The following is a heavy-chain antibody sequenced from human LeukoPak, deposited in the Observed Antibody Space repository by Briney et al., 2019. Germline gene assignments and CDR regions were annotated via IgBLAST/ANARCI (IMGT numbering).Heavy chain of an antibody. V-gene: IGHV1-69*06. CDR1: GGTLSSYA. Sequence: SVKVSCKASGGTLSSYAISWVRQAPGQGLECMGGIIPIFGTANYAQKFQGRVTITADKSTSTVYMELSSLRSEDTAVYYCARGLVVVRPTSSYYFDYWGQGTLVTVSS. D-gene: IGHD3-22*01. J-gene: IGHJ4*02. CDR3: ARGLVVVRPTSSYYFDY. CDR2: IIPIFGTA.